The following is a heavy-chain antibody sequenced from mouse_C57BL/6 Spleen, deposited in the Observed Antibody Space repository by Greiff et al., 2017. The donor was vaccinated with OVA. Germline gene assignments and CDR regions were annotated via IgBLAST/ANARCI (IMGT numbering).Heavy chain of an antibody. CDR3: AREEPLSTGAMDY. Sequence: VQLKESGPGLVKPSQSLSLTCSVTGYSITSGYYWNWIRQFPGNKLEWMGYISYDGSNNYNPSLKNRISITRDTSKNQFFLKLNSVTTEDTATYYCAREEPLSTGAMDYWGQGTSVTVSS. D-gene: IGHD1-1*01. J-gene: IGHJ4*01. CDR1: GYSITSGYY. CDR2: ISYDGSN. V-gene: IGHV3-6*01.